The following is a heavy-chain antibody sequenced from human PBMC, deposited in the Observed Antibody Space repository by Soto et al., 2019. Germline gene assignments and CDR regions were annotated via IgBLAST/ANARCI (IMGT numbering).Heavy chain of an antibody. D-gene: IGHD3-3*01. CDR1: GYTFTSYG. CDR3: ASDRCIDFWSGPTPLDV. V-gene: IGHV1-18*01. J-gene: IGHJ6*03. Sequence: ASVKVSCKASGYTFTSYGISWVRQAPGQGLEWMGWISAYNGNTNYAQKLQGRVTMTTDTSTSTAYMELRSLRSDDTAVYYCASDRCIDFWSGPTPLDVSGKGSTVT. CDR2: ISAYNGNT.